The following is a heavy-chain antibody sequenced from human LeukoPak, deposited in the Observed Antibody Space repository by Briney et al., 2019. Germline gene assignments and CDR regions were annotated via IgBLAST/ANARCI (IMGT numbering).Heavy chain of an antibody. D-gene: IGHD3-22*01. CDR2: IKSDGTST. Sequence: GGSLRLSCAASGFTFSSHWMRWVRQAPGKGLVWVSHIKSDGTSTNYADSVKGRFTISRDNAKNTLFLQMNSLRAEDTAVYYCARISSDSISYYDHWGQGTLVTVSS. CDR3: ARISSDSISYYDH. J-gene: IGHJ4*02. V-gene: IGHV3-74*01. CDR1: GFTFSSHW.